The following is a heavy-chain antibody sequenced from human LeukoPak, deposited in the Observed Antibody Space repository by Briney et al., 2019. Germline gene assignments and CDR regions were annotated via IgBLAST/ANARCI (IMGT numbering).Heavy chain of an antibody. D-gene: IGHD6-13*01. Sequence: SGGSLRLSCAASGFTFNNYWMTWVRQAPGKGLEWVANIKQDGSAKYYVDSVKGRFTISRDNAKNSLYLQMNSLRGEDTALYYCARDGGYSTNFDYWGQGTLVTVSS. CDR1: GFTFNNYW. CDR3: ARDGGYSTNFDY. V-gene: IGHV3-7*01. CDR2: IKQDGSAK. J-gene: IGHJ4*02.